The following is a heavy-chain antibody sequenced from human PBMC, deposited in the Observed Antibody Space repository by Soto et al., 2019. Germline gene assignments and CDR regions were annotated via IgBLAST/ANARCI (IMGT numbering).Heavy chain of an antibody. CDR2: LKPDNGGT. CDR3: ARDLCPLGSGSPCPTYGMDL. Sequence: QVQLVQSGAEVKPPGASVKVSCKASGYSFTGHYMHWVRQVSGKRLEFLGWLKPDNGGTYYAPKFQGRVTFTSATSTTTAYMELSGLHSDDTAVYYCARDLCPLGSGSPCPTYGMDLWGQGTTVAVSS. D-gene: IGHD3-10*01. CDR1: GYSFTGHY. V-gene: IGHV1-2*02. J-gene: IGHJ6*02.